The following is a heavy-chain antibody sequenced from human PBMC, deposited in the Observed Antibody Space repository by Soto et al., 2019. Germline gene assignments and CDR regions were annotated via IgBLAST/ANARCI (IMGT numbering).Heavy chain of an antibody. CDR2: IIPIFGTA. J-gene: IGHJ6*02. Sequence: SVKVSCKASGGTFSSYAISWVRQAPGQGLEWMGGIIPIFGTANYAQKFQGRVTITADESTSTAYMELSSLRSEDTAVYYCARCPFRGDFWSGAYYYYGMDIWGQGTTVTVSS. D-gene: IGHD3-3*01. CDR1: GGTFSSYA. V-gene: IGHV1-69*13. CDR3: ARCPFRGDFWSGAYYYYGMDI.